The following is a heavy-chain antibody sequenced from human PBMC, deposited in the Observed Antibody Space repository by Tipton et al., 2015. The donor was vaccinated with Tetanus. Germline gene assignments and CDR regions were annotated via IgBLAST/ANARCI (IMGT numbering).Heavy chain of an antibody. Sequence: QLVQSGGGVVQTGRSLRLSCAASGFTFSSYGMHWVRQAPGKGLEWVALIWDDGSNTYYADSVRGRFTISRDNSKNMLYLAINTLRVEDTAMYYCARVVIGIRPRVYYFDSWGRGTLVTVSS. V-gene: IGHV3-33*01. CDR3: ARVVIGIRPRVYYFDS. CDR1: GFTFSSYG. J-gene: IGHJ4*02. CDR2: IWDDGSNT. D-gene: IGHD6-6*01.